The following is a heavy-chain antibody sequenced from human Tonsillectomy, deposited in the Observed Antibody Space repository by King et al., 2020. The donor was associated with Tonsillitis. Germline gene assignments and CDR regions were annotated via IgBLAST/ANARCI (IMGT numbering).Heavy chain of an antibody. CDR1: GFTFTTYG. CDR3: ARDLGYSRYFLGY. D-gene: IGHD2-15*01. V-gene: IGHV3-33*01. Sequence: VQLVESGGGVVQPGRSLRLSCAASGFTFTTYGMHWVRQAPGKGLEWVALIWYDGNNKFYADSVKGRFTIARDNSNNTLYLQMNSLRAEDTALYYCARDLGYSRYFLGYWGLGTLVTVSS. CDR2: IWYDGNNK. J-gene: IGHJ4*02.